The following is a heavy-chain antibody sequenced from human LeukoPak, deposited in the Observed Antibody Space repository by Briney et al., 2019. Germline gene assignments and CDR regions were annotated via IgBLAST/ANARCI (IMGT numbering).Heavy chain of an antibody. CDR1: GGSISSDY. J-gene: IGHJ4*02. CDR2: VDYSGSP. Sequence: SETLSLTCTVSGGSISSDYWGWIRQPPGKGLEWIGSVDYSGSPYYNPSLRSRVTISADTSKKQFSLELSSVTAADTAVYYCARQGCSRTSCYSDYWGQGTLVTVSS. CDR3: ARQGCSRTSCYSDY. D-gene: IGHD2-2*01. V-gene: IGHV4-39*01.